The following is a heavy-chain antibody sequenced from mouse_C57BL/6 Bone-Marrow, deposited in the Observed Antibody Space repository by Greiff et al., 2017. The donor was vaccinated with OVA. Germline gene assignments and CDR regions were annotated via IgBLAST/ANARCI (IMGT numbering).Heavy chain of an antibody. Sequence: EVQLQQSGPVLVKPGASVKMSCKASGYTFTDYYMNWVKQSHGKSLEWIGVINPYNGGTSYNQKFKGKATLTVDKSSSTAYMELNSLTSEASAVYYCARLGGNPYYFDYWGQGTTLTVSS. CDR1: GYTFTDYY. CDR2: INPYNGGT. J-gene: IGHJ2*01. CDR3: ARLGGNPYYFDY. V-gene: IGHV1-19*01.